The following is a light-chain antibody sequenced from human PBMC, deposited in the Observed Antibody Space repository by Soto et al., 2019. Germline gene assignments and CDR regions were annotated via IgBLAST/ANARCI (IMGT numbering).Light chain of an antibody. J-gene: IGKJ5*01. CDR1: QYVGTR. V-gene: IGKV3-11*01. CDR3: QQRSNWPPT. Sequence: EIVLTQSPATLSSSPGETATLSCRASQYVGTRLAWYQHKPGQAPRLLIYYTSNRATGIPARFSGSGSGTDFTLTINSLAPEDFAVYYCQQRSNWPPTFGQGTRLEIK. CDR2: YTS.